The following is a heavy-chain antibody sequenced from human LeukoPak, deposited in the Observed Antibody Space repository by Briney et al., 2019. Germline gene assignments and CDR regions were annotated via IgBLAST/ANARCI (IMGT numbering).Heavy chain of an antibody. CDR3: ARLPSSAFDI. CDR2: IYYSGST. Sequence: PAETLSLTCTVSGGSIRSYYWSWIRQPPGKGLEWIAYIYYSGSTYYNPSLKSRVTISVDTSKNQFSLKLSSVTAADTAVYYCARLPSSAFDIWGQGTMVTVSS. J-gene: IGHJ3*02. D-gene: IGHD2-2*01. V-gene: IGHV4-59*12. CDR1: GGSIRSYY.